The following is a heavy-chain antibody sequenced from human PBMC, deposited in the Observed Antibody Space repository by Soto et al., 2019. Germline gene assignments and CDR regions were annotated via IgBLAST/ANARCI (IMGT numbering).Heavy chain of an antibody. Sequence: QVQLVQSEGEVKQPGASVGVSCKASGYTFTSYGISWVRQAPGQGLEWMGWISPNSGDTRYAQNLQGRVTTTTDTSTSTAYMELRSLTSDDTALYYCAREMWTRSGPQNFFDYWGQGALVTVSS. CDR2: ISPNSGDT. V-gene: IGHV1-18*01. CDR1: GYTFTSYG. CDR3: AREMWTRSGPQNFFDY. J-gene: IGHJ4*02. D-gene: IGHD6-25*01.